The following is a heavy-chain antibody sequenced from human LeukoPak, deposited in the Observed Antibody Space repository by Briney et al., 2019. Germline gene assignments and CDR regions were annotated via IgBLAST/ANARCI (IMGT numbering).Heavy chain of an antibody. J-gene: IGHJ4*02. Sequence: ASVKVSCKASGYTFTDYYIHWVRQAPGQGLEWMAWINPNSGGTYYAQNFHDRITLTRDTSISTAYMELSRLRSDDTAIYYCAKANALYCSSTSCLFDYWGQGTLVTVSS. CDR2: INPNSGGT. CDR1: GYTFTDYY. CDR3: AKANALYCSSTSCLFDY. D-gene: IGHD2-2*01. V-gene: IGHV1-2*02.